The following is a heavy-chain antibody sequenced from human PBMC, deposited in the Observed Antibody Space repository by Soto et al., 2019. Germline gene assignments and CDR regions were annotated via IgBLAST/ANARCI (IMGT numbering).Heavy chain of an antibody. V-gene: IGHV1-69*11. CDR1: GGTFSSSG. J-gene: IGHJ6*02. CDR3: ARWPQPRYTADPYAVDV. Sequence: QVHLVQSGTEVKKPGSSVKVSCKASGGTFSSSGFSWVRQAPGQGLEWMGMIVPSLDTTNYAQKFQARVTITAEEVTSTACMELRSLRSEVTAVYYCARWPQPRYTADPYAVDVWGQGTRVIVSS. CDR2: IVPSLDTT. D-gene: IGHD3-16*02.